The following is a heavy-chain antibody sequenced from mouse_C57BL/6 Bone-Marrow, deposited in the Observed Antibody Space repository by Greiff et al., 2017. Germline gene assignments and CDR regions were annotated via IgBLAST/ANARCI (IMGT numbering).Heavy chain of an antibody. CDR1: GYTFTSYG. J-gene: IGHJ3*01. CDR3: ARSDYGAWFAY. D-gene: IGHD1-1*01. V-gene: IGHV1-81*01. Sequence: QVQLQQSGAELARPGASVTLSCKASGYTFTSYGISWVKQRTGQGLEWIGEIYPRSGNTYYNEKFKGKATLTADKSSSTAYMELRSLTSEDSAVYFCARSDYGAWFAYWGQGTLVTVSA. CDR2: IYPRSGNT.